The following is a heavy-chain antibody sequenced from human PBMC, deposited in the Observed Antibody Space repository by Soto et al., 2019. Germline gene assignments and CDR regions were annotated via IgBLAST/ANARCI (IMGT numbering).Heavy chain of an antibody. CDR1: GGSISSGAYY. D-gene: IGHD6-13*01. CDR2: ISHRATA. J-gene: IGHJ5*02. CDR3: ARVSATGTRWFDP. V-gene: IGHV4-31*03. Sequence: SETLSLTCTVSGGSISSGAYYWGWIRQHPGKGLEWIGYISHRATAYYTPSLKSRVSLSVDPSKSQFSLNVTSLTAADTAVYYCARVSATGTRWFDPWGPGTLVTVSS.